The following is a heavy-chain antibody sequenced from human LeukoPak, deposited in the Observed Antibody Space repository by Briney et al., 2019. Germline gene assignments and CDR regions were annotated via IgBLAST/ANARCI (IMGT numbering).Heavy chain of an antibody. CDR1: GFTFSGFG. V-gene: IGHV3-33*01. CDR2: IWYDGSNK. D-gene: IGHD4-23*01. CDR3: ARGRGADYGGNSGYFDY. Sequence: GGSLRLSCAASGFTFSGFGMHWVRQAPGKGLEWVAVIWYDGSNKYYADSVKGRFTISRDNPKNTLYVQMNSLRAEDTAVYYCARGRGADYGGNSGYFDYWGQGTLVTVSS. J-gene: IGHJ4*02.